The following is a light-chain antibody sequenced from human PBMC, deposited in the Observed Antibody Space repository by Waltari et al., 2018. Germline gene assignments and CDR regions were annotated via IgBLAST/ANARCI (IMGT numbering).Light chain of an antibody. CDR1: GSNIGSNK. V-gene: IGLV1-44*01. J-gene: IGLJ1*01. Sequence: QSVLTQPPSASGTPGQRVTIYCSGSGSNIGSNKVNCFQQVPVTAPKLLIYSNNQWPSGFPDRFSGSKSGTSASLAISGLQSEDEADYYCAAWDDSLNGYVFGTGTKVTVL. CDR3: AAWDDSLNGYV. CDR2: SNN.